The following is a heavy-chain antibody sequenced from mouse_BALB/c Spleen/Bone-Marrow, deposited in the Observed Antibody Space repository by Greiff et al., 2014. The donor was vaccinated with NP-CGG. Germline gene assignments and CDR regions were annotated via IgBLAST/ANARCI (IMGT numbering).Heavy chain of an antibody. CDR2: IHPGNSDT. J-gene: IGHJ2*01. CDR1: GYTFSNYW. CDR3: TTLARNNFDY. Sequence: VQLQQSGTVLARPGAAVKMSCKASGYTFSNYWMHWIKQRPGQGLEWIGTIHPGNSDTTYNQKFKGKAKLTAVTSTSTAYMELSSLTNEDSAVYYCTTLARNNFDYWGQGTTSTVSS. V-gene: IGHV1-5*01. D-gene: IGHD3-1*01.